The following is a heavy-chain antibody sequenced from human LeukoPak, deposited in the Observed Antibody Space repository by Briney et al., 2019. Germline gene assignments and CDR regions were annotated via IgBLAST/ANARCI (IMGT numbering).Heavy chain of an antibody. D-gene: IGHD1-1*01. J-gene: IGHJ5*02. CDR3: ARDSSGTGTFER. CDR2: VYTSGST. CDR1: GGSISSGSYY. Sequence: PSQTLSLTCTVSGGSISSGSYYWSWIRQPAGKGLEWIGRVYTSGSTNYNPSLKSRVTISVDTSKNQFSLKLSSVTAADTAVYYCARDSSGTGTFERLGQGTLVTVSS. V-gene: IGHV4-61*02.